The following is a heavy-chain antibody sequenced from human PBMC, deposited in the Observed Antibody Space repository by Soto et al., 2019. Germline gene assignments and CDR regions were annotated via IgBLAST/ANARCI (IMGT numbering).Heavy chain of an antibody. Sequence: EVQLVESGGGLVQPGGSLRLSCAASGFTFSSYEMNWVRQAPGKGLERGSYISSSGSTIYYADPVTGRFTISRDNAKNSLYQQMNSLRAEDTAVYYCARGYCSGGSCYSWSWFDPWGQGTLVTVSS. CDR3: ARGYCSGGSCYSWSWFDP. CDR1: GFTFSSYE. D-gene: IGHD2-15*01. CDR2: ISSSGSTI. J-gene: IGHJ5*02. V-gene: IGHV3-48*03.